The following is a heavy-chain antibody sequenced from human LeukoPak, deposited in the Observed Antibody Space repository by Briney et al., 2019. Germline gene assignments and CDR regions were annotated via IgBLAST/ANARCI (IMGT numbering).Heavy chain of an antibody. Sequence: ASVKVSCKASGYTFTSYYMHWVRQAPGQGLEWMGIINPSGGSTSYAQKFQGRVTMTRDTSTSTVYMELSSLRSEDTAVYYCARGSHPLWLHNSPYYFDYWGQGTLVTVSS. CDR1: GYTFTSYY. D-gene: IGHD5-24*01. CDR3: ARGSHPLWLHNSPYYFDY. V-gene: IGHV1-46*01. CDR2: INPSGGST. J-gene: IGHJ4*02.